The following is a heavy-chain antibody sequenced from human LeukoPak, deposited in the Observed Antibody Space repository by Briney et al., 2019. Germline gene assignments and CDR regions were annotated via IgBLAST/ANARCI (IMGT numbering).Heavy chain of an antibody. D-gene: IGHD3-3*01. CDR3: ARGFWSGSDYYYYGMDV. Sequence: GASVKVSCKASGYTFTSYGISWVRQAPGQGLEWMGRLIPILGIANYAQKFQGRVTITADKSTGTAYMELSSLRSEDTAVYYCARGFWSGSDYYYYGMDVWGQGTTVTVSS. J-gene: IGHJ6*02. CDR2: LIPILGIA. V-gene: IGHV1-69*04. CDR1: GYTFTSYG.